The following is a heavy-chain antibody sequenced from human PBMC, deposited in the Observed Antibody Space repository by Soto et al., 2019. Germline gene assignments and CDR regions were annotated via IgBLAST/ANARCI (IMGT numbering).Heavy chain of an antibody. CDR2: INHSGST. D-gene: IGHD6-19*01. CDR3: ARRNSSGWYDYFDY. V-gene: IGHV4-34*01. J-gene: IGHJ4*02. Sequence: SETLSLTCAVYGGSFSGYHWSWIRQPPGKGLEWIGEINHSGSTNYNPSLKSRVTISVDTSKNQFSLKLSSVTAADTAVYYCARRNSSGWYDYFDYWGQGTLVTVSS. CDR1: GGSFSGYH.